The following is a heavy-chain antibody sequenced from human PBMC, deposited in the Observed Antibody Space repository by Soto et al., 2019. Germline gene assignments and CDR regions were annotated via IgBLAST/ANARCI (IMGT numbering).Heavy chain of an antibody. Sequence: KPSETLSLTCTVSGGSISSSSYYWGWIRQPPGKGLEWIGSIYYSGSTYYNPSLKSRVTISVDTSKNQFSLKLSSVTAADTAVYYCASTSIAAANYYYYGMDVWGQGTTVTVSS. J-gene: IGHJ6*02. CDR3: ASTSIAAANYYYYGMDV. CDR2: IYYSGST. CDR1: GGSISSSSYY. V-gene: IGHV4-39*01. D-gene: IGHD6-13*01.